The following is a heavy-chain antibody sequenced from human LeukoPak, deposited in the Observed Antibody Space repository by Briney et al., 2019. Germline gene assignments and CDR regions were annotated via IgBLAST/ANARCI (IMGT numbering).Heavy chain of an antibody. CDR2: ISSSSSTI. CDR1: GFTLSSYS. V-gene: IGHV3-48*01. Sequence: GGSLRLSCAASGFTLSSYSKNWVRQAPGKGLGWVSYISSSSSTIYYADSVKGRFTISRDNAKNSVYLQMNSLRAEDTAVYYCAREGPERETYFDYWGQGTLVTVSS. CDR3: AREGPERETYFDY. D-gene: IGHD1-26*01. J-gene: IGHJ4*02.